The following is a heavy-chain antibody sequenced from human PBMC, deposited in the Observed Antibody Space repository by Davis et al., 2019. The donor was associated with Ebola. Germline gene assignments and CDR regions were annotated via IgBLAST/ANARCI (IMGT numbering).Heavy chain of an antibody. V-gene: IGHV1-69*06. CDR2: IIPIFGTA. Sequence: SVKVSCRASGGTFSSYAISWVRQAPGQGLEWMGGIIPIFGTANYAQKFQGRVTITADKSTSTAYMELSSLRSEDTAVYYCAGNIVATITDYYYGMDVWGQGTTVTVSS. J-gene: IGHJ6*02. CDR1: GGTFSSYA. CDR3: AGNIVATITDYYYGMDV. D-gene: IGHD5-12*01.